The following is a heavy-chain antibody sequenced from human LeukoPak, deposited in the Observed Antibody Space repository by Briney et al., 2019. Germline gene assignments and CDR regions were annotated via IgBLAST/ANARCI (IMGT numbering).Heavy chain of an antibody. CDR1: GYTFTGYY. D-gene: IGHD6-13*01. CDR3: ARVVAAAGKSYYYYYMDV. V-gene: IGHV1-2*02. Sequence: ASVKVSCKASGYTFTGYYMHWVRQAPGQGLEWMGWINPNSGGTNYAQKFQGRVTMTRDTSISTAYMELSRLRSDDTAVYYCARVVAAAGKSYYYYYMDVWGKGTTVTVSS. CDR2: INPNSGGT. J-gene: IGHJ6*03.